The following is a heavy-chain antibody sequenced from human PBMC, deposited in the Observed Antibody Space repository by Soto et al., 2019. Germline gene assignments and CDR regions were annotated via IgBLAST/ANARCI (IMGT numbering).Heavy chain of an antibody. Sequence: EVQLLESGGGLVQPGGSLRLSCAASGFTCSSYAMSWVRQAPGKGLECVSIIGVGGGDRYYPETVKGRFTSSRDNSRDTLYLEMNSPRDEDTAVYYCAIIRFGELVWGQGTLVTVSS. CDR2: IGVGGGDR. J-gene: IGHJ4*02. CDR3: AIIRFGELV. D-gene: IGHD3-10*01. V-gene: IGHV3-23*01. CDR1: GFTCSSYA.